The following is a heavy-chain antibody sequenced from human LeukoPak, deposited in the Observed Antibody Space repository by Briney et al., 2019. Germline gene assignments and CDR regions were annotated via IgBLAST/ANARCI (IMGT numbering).Heavy chain of an antibody. CDR1: GFTFSGSA. J-gene: IGHJ6*03. CDR2: IRSKANSYAT. CDR3: TRRYYYETYYYYYYMDV. Sequence: GGSLRLSCAASGFTFSGSAMHWVRQASGKGLEWVGRIRSKANSYATAYAASVKGRFTISRDDSKNTAYLQMNGLKTEDTAVYYCTRRYYYETYYYYYYMDVWGKGTTVTVSS. V-gene: IGHV3-73*01. D-gene: IGHD3-22*01.